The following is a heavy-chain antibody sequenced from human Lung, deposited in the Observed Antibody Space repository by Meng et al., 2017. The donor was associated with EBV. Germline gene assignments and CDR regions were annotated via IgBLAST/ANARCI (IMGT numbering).Heavy chain of an antibody. CDR2: INPNSGGT. D-gene: IGHD6-19*01. J-gene: IGHJ5*02. V-gene: IGHV1-2*06. Sequence: VQLLRPGAEVKKPGASVKVSCKASGYTFTGYYMHWVRQAPGQGLEWMGRINPNSGGTNYAQKFQGRVTMTRDTSISTAYMELSRLRSDDTAVYYCAHQAVAGTRGWFDPWGQGTLVTVSS. CDR1: GYTFTGYY. CDR3: AHQAVAGTRGWFDP.